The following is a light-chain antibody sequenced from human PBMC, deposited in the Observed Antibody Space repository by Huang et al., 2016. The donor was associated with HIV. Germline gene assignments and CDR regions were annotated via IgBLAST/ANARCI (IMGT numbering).Light chain of an antibody. V-gene: IGKV3-11*01. CDR1: QSVSRY. CDR3: QQRSNWGGA. J-gene: IGKJ3*01. CDR2: DAS. Sequence: EIVLTQSPATLALSPGERASLSCRASQSVSRYVAWYHQKPGQAPRLLIYDASYRASGIPARFSGSGSGTDSTLTISSREPEDSGVFYCQQRSNWGGAFGPGTKVEI.